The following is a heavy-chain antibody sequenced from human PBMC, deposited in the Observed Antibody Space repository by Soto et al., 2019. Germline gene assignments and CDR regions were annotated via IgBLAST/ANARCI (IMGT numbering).Heavy chain of an antibody. Sequence: ASVKVSCKAAGFSLTGYYIHCLRQARGQGLEWMGWIKAHSGGTEYAQKFQGRVTLTRDTSIATAYLTLTSLTSDDTALYYCAQPFTRQFAYWLVPWGPGTQVTVSS. D-gene: IGHD3-16*01. CDR2: IKAHSGGT. CDR3: AQPFTRQFAYWLVP. J-gene: IGHJ5*02. CDR1: GFSLTGYY. V-gene: IGHV1-2*02.